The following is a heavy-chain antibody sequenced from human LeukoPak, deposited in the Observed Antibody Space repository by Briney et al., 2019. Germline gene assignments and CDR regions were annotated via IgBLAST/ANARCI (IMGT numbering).Heavy chain of an antibody. D-gene: IGHD4-23*01. Sequence: GGSLRLSCVGSGFTFSSYHMNWVRQAPGKGLEWVSYISSSSSTIYYADSVKGRFTISRDNAKNSLYLQTNSLRAEDTAVYYCARGRPHGNDYWGQGTLVTVSS. V-gene: IGHV3-48*01. CDR1: GFTFSSYH. CDR2: ISSSSSTI. J-gene: IGHJ4*02. CDR3: ARGRPHGNDY.